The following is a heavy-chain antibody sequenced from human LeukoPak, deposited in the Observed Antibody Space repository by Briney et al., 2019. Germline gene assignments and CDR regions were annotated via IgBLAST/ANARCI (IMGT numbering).Heavy chain of an antibody. CDR1: GYSISSGYY. D-gene: IGHD3-3*01. V-gene: IGHV4-38-2*02. J-gene: IGHJ4*02. CDR2: IYHSGST. CDR3: ARILYFGIRFDY. Sequence: SETLSLTCTVSGYSISSGYYWGWIRQPPGKGLEWIGSIYHSGSTYYNPSLKSRVTISVDTSKNQFSLKLSSVTAADTAVYYCARILYFGIRFDYWGQGTLVTVSS.